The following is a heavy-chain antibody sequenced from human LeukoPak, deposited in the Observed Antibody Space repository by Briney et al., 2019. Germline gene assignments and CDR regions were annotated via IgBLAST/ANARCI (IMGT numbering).Heavy chain of an antibody. V-gene: IGHV4-34*01. CDR2: INHSGST. J-gene: IGHJ5*02. Sequence: SETLSLTCAVYGGSFSGYYWSWIRQPPGKGLEWIGEINHSGSTNYNPSLKSRVTISVDTSKNQFSLELSSVTAADTAVYYCARRGLRYFDWLSWFDPWGQGTLVTVSS. D-gene: IGHD3-9*01. CDR1: GGSFSGYY. CDR3: ARRGLRYFDWLSWFDP.